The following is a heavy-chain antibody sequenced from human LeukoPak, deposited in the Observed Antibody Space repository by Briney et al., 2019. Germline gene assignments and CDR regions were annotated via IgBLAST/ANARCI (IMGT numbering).Heavy chain of an antibody. CDR1: GFTFGNSW. CDR3: LASAEYFQH. CDR2: INADGSTA. V-gene: IGHV3-74*01. J-gene: IGHJ1*01. Sequence: PGGSLRLSCAASGFTFGNSWVHWVRQAPGKGLVWVSLINADGSTATYADSVKGRFTISRDNARNTLSLQMNSLTIEDTAVYYCLASAEYFQHWGQGTLVTVSS.